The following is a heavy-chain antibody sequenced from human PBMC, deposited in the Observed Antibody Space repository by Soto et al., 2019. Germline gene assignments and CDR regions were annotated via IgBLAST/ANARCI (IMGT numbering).Heavy chain of an antibody. CDR2: ISSYGVGT. Sequence: EVQLAESGGGLAQPGGSLRLSCAASGFTLSGYAMDWVRQAPGKGLEYVSGISSYGVGTYYANSVQGRFTISRDKSKNTVYLQMGSLRPEDMAVYYCARRARPDFYYMDVWGKGTTVTVSS. J-gene: IGHJ6*03. CDR3: ARRARPDFYYMDV. D-gene: IGHD6-6*01. CDR1: GFTLSGYA. V-gene: IGHV3-64*01.